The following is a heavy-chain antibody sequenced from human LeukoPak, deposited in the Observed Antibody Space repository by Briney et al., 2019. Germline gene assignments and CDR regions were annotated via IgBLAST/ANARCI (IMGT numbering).Heavy chain of an antibody. J-gene: IGHJ4*02. V-gene: IGHV3-30*03. Sequence: PGGSLRLSCAASGFTFSSYGMHWVRQAPGKGLEWVAVISYDGSNKYYADSVKGRFTISRDNSKNTLYLQMNSLRAEDTAVYYCARGSARLDSRDGYPDYWGQGTLVTVSS. D-gene: IGHD5-24*01. CDR2: ISYDGSNK. CDR1: GFTFSSYG. CDR3: ARGSARLDSRDGYPDY.